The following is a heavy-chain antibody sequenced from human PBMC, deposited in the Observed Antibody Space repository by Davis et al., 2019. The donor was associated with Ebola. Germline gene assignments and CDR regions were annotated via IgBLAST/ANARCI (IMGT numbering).Heavy chain of an antibody. CDR1: GFTFSSYW. Sequence: ESLKISCAASGFTFSSYWMSWIRQPPGKRLEWIGEINHSGSTNYNPSLKSRVTISVDTSRNQFSLKLSSVTAADTAVYYCARVPPYYDFWSGYRFSWFDPWGQGTLVTVSS. CDR2: INHSGST. V-gene: IGHV4-34*01. J-gene: IGHJ5*02. D-gene: IGHD3-3*01. CDR3: ARVPPYYDFWSGYRFSWFDP.